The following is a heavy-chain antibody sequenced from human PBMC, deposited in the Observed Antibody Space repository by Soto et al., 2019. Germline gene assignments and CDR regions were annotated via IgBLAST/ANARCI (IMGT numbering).Heavy chain of an antibody. Sequence: ASVKVSCKASGYTFTGYYMHWVRQAPGQGLEWMGWISTYNGNTNYAQKLQDRVTLTTDTSTSTAYMELRSLRSDDTAVYYCARRLYGEYDYWGQGTLVTVSS. J-gene: IGHJ4*01. V-gene: IGHV1-18*04. D-gene: IGHD4-17*01. CDR1: GYTFTGYY. CDR3: ARRLYGEYDY. CDR2: ISTYNGNT.